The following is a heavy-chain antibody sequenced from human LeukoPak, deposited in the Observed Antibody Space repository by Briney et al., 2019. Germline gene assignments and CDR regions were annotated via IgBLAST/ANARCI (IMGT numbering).Heavy chain of an antibody. CDR3: ARDPQWLVRVWYFDY. V-gene: IGHV3-48*01. D-gene: IGHD6-19*01. J-gene: IGHJ4*02. Sequence: PGGSLRLSCAASGFTFSSYSMNWVRQAPGKGLEWVSYISSSSSTIYYADSVKGRFTISRDNAKNSLYLQMNSLRAEDTAVYNCARDPQWLVRVWYFDYWGQGTLVTVSS. CDR2: ISSSSSTI. CDR1: GFTFSSYS.